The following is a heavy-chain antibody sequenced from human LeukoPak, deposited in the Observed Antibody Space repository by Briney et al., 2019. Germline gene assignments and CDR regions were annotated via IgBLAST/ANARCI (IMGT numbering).Heavy chain of an antibody. CDR3: ARGPAGDSITFDY. CDR1: GFTFSDYY. CDR2: IYYSGST. D-gene: IGHD3-22*01. J-gene: IGHJ4*02. Sequence: GSLRLSCAASGFTFSDYYMSWIRQPPGKGLEWIGYIYYSGSTNYNPSLKSRVTISVDTSKNQFSLKLSSVTAADTAVYYCARGPAGDSITFDYWGQGTLVTVSS. V-gene: IGHV4-59*01.